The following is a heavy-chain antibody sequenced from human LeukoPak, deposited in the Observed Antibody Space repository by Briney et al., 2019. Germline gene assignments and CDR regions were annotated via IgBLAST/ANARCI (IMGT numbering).Heavy chain of an antibody. V-gene: IGHV4-61*02. CDR3: ARTYDYGWAWFDP. D-gene: IGHD3-16*01. CDR1: GGSISSGSYY. CDR2: IYTSGST. J-gene: IGHJ5*02. Sequence: PSQTLSLTCTVSGGSISSGSYYWSWIWQPAGKGLEWIRRIYTSGSTNYNPSLKSRVTISVDTSKNQFSLKLSSVTAADTAVYYCARTYDYGWAWFDPWGQGTLVTVSS.